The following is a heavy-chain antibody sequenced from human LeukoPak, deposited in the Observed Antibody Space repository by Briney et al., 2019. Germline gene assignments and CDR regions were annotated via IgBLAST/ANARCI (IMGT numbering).Heavy chain of an antibody. CDR2: IYYSGST. CDR1: GGSISSNSYY. D-gene: IGHD4-23*01. Sequence: SETLSLTCAVSGGSISSNSYYWGWIRQPPGKGLEWIGSIYYSGSTYYNPSLKSRVTISVDTSKNQFSLKLSSVTAADTAVYYCASRNYGGNGVDYWGQGTLVTVSS. CDR3: ASRNYGGNGVDY. J-gene: IGHJ4*02. V-gene: IGHV4-39*01.